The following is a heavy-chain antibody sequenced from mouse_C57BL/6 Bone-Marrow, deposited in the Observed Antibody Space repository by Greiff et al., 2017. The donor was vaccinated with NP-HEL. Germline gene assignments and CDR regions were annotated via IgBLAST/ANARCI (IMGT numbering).Heavy chain of an antibody. D-gene: IGHD1-1*01. CDR2: IHPNSGST. CDR1: GYTFTSYR. V-gene: IGHV1-64*01. J-gene: IGHJ2*01. Sequence: QVQLQQPGAELVKPGASVKLSCKASGYTFTSYRMHWVKQRPGQGLEWIGMIHPNSGSTNYNEKFKSKATLTVDKSSSTAYMQLSSLTSEDSAVYYCAREGYYGSSHYFDYWGQGTTLTVSS. CDR3: AREGYYGSSHYFDY.